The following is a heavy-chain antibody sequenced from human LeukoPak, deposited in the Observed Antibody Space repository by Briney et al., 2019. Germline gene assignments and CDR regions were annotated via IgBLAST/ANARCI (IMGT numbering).Heavy chain of an antibody. CDR3: ASRYCSSTSCYPDYWYFDL. CDR2: IIPIFGTA. Sequence: SVKVSCKAPGGTFSSYAISWVRQAPGQGLEWMGGIIPIFGTANYAQKFQGRVTITADESTSTAYMELSSLRSEDTAVYYCASRYCSSTSCYPDYWYFDLWGRGTLVTVSS. CDR1: GGTFSSYA. D-gene: IGHD2-2*01. J-gene: IGHJ2*01. V-gene: IGHV1-69*13.